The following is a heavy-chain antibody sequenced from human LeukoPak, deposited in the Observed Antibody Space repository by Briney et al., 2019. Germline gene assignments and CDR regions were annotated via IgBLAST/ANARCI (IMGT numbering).Heavy chain of an antibody. D-gene: IGHD4/OR15-4a*01. V-gene: IGHV3-74*01. Sequence: QSGGSLRLSCAASIFTFSSFRIHWVRQAPGKGPVWISRINSDGITTTYADSVKGRFTISRDNAKNTLYLQMNSLRSEDTAVYYCARTHYGGAYGDYWGQGTLVTVSS. J-gene: IGHJ4*02. CDR1: IFTFSSFR. CDR2: INSDGITT. CDR3: ARTHYGGAYGDY.